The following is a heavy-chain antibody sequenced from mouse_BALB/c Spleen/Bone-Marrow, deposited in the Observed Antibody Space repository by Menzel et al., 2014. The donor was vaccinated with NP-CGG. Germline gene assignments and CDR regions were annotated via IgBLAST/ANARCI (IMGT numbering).Heavy chain of an antibody. CDR3: AIRYYAMDY. Sequence: QVQLQQSGAELARPGASVKMSCKASGDTFTTYTIHWMKQRPGQGLEWIGYIIPSSGYTNYNQKFKDKATLTADKSSSTAYMQLSSLTPEDSAVYYCAIRYYAMDYWGQGTSVTVSS. V-gene: IGHV1-4*01. CDR2: IIPSSGYT. CDR1: GDTFTTYT. D-gene: IGHD1-1*01. J-gene: IGHJ4*01.